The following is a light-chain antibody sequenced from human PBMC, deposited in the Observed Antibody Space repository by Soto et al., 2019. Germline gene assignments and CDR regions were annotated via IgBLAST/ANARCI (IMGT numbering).Light chain of an antibody. CDR2: DAS. J-gene: IGKJ2*01. Sequence: DIQMTQSPSTLSASVGDRVTITCRASQSISSWLAWYQQKPGKAPKLLIYDASSLESVVPSRFSGSRSGTEVTLTISCLQPDDFATYYCQQYNSYSHTFGQGTQREIK. CDR1: QSISSW. CDR3: QQYNSYSHT. V-gene: IGKV1-5*01.